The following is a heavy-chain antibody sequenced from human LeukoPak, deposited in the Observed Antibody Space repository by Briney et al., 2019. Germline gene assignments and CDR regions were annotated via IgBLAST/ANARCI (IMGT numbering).Heavy chain of an antibody. J-gene: IGHJ5*02. Sequence: PSETLSLTCAVYGGSFSGYYWSWIRQPPGKGLEWIGEINQSGSTNYNPSLKSRVTISVDTSKNQFSLKLSSVTAADTAVYYCARGHCTSGSCSRWFDPWGQGTLVTVSS. CDR1: GGSFSGYY. D-gene: IGHD2-15*01. CDR2: INQSGST. CDR3: ARGHCTSGSCSRWFDP. V-gene: IGHV4-34*01.